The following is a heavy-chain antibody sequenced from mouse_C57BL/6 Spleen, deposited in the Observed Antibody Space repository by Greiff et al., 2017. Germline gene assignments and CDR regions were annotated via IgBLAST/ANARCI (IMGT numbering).Heavy chain of an antibody. CDR2: IDPNSGGT. J-gene: IGHJ4*01. Sequence: QVQLQQPGAELVKPGASVKLSCKASGYTFTSYWMHWVKQRPGRGLEWIGRIDPNSGGTKYNEKFKSKATLTVDKPSSTAHMQLSSLTSEDSAVYYCARSGYGTYYYAMDYWGQGTSVTVSS. CDR3: ARSGYGTYYYAMDY. V-gene: IGHV1-72*01. D-gene: IGHD2-10*02. CDR1: GYTFTSYW.